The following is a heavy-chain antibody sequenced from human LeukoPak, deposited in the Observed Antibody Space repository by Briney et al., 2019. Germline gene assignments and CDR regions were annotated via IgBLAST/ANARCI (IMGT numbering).Heavy chain of an antibody. CDR2: TVGGGSPNT. CDR3: ARVNDYDSGSLYRPIDY. D-gene: IGHD3-10*01. J-gene: IGHJ4*02. CDR1: GFYFANYA. Sequence: GGSLRLSCAASGFYFANYAMSWVRQAPGKGLEWVSATVGGGSPNTYHADSVKGRFTISRDNSKNTLFLQMNSLRAEDTAVYSCARVNDYDSGSLYRPIDYWGQGTLVTVSS. V-gene: IGHV3-23*01.